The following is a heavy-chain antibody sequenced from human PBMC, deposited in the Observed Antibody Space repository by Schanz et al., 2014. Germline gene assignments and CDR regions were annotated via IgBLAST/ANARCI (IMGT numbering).Heavy chain of an antibody. J-gene: IGHJ6*02. Sequence: QVHLMQSGAEAKKPGASVKVSCKAFGYSFTTYFIHWVRLAPGQGFEWMGLISPSGGSTSYAQKFQGRVTMTRDPSPSTFFMELSGLTSEAPAVYYGGRGGGAYPQKYGMDVWGQGTTVTVSS. V-gene: IGHV1-46*01. CDR1: GYSFTTYF. D-gene: IGHD3-16*01. CDR3: GRGGGAYPQKYGMDV. CDR2: ISPSGGST.